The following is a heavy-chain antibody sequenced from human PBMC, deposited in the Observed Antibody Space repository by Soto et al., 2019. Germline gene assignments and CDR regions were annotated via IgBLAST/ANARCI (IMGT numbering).Heavy chain of an antibody. CDR2: IYYSEST. V-gene: IGHV4-59*01. CDR3: ARTDSGSYGDHFDY. CDR1: GGSISSYY. Sequence: QVQLQESGPGLVKPSETLSLTCTVSGGSISSYYWSWIRQPPGKGLEWTGYIYYSESTNYNPSLKSRVTISVDTSKNQFSLKLSSVTAADTAVYYCARTDSGSYGDHFDYWGQGTLVTVSS. D-gene: IGHD1-26*01. J-gene: IGHJ4*02.